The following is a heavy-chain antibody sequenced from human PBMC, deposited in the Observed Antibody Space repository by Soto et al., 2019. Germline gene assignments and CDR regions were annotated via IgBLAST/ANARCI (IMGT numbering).Heavy chain of an antibody. CDR3: ARGGGYSYVFDY. CDR2: IYYSGST. J-gene: IGHJ4*02. D-gene: IGHD5-18*01. Sequence: QVQLQESGPGLVKPSQTLSLTCTVSGGSISSGGYYWRWIRQHPGQGLEWIGYIYYSGSTYYNPSLKSRVTISVDTSKNQFSLKLSSVTAADTAVYYCARGGGYSYVFDYWGQGTLVTVSS. V-gene: IGHV4-31*03. CDR1: GGSISSGGYY.